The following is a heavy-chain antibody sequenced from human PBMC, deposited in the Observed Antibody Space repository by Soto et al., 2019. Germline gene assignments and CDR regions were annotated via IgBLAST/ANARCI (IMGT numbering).Heavy chain of an antibody. CDR2: ISSSSSYI. CDR3: ARAGVVVPETNFDY. CDR1: GFTFSSYS. Sequence: PGGSLRLSCAASGFTFSSYSMNWVRQAPGKGLEWVSSISSSSSYIYYADSVKGRFTISRDNAKNSLYLQMNSLRAEDTAVYYCARAGVVVPETNFDYWGQGTLVTVSS. V-gene: IGHV3-21*01. D-gene: IGHD2-2*01. J-gene: IGHJ4*02.